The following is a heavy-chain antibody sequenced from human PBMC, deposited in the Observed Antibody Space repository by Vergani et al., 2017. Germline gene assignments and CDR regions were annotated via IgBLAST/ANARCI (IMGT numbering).Heavy chain of an antibody. Sequence: QVHLVESGGGVVQPGRSLRLSCVVSGFTSSYYSMHWVRQAPGKGLEWVAVISYDGTHKYYADSVKGRFTISRDNSKSTLYLQMNSLRTEDTAVYYCATESCVTPGCQIGSFREWGQGTLVTGSS. D-gene: IGHD6-19*01. CDR2: ISYDGTHK. J-gene: IGHJ1*01. CDR3: ATESCVTPGCQIGSFRE. CDR1: GFTSSYYS. V-gene: IGHV3-30*03.